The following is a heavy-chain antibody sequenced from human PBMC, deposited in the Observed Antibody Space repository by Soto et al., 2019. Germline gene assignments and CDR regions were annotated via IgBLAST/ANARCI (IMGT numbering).Heavy chain of an antibody. CDR3: ARGDGPGLLGY. V-gene: IGHV4-59*01. Sequence: QVQLQESGPGLVKPSETLSLTCTVSGGSISSYYWSWIRQPPGKGLEWIGYIYYSGSTNYNPSLKSRVTISVDTSKNQFSLKLSSVTAADTAVYYCARGDGPGLLGYCGQGTLVTVSS. CDR1: GGSISSYY. D-gene: IGHD1-26*01. CDR2: IYYSGST. J-gene: IGHJ4*02.